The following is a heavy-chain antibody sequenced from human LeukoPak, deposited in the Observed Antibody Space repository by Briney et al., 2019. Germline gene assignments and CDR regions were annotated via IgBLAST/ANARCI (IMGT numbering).Heavy chain of an antibody. J-gene: IGHJ4*02. CDR1: GGSISSSSYY. Sequence: PSETLSLTCTVSGGSISSSSYYWGWIRQPPGKGLEWIGSIYYSGSTYYNPSLKSRVTISVDTSKNQFSLKLSSVTAADTAVYYCARDNLGIAAAGSLHWGQGTLVTVSS. CDR2: IYYSGST. D-gene: IGHD6-13*01. CDR3: ARDNLGIAAAGSLH. V-gene: IGHV4-39*07.